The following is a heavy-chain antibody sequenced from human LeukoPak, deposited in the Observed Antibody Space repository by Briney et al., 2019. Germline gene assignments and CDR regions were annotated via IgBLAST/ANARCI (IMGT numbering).Heavy chain of an antibody. J-gene: IGHJ6*02. CDR2: ISTYNGNT. D-gene: IGHD2-21*01. CDR3: ARGGGGGTYYYFGMDV. Sequence: ASVKVSCKASGYTFTGYYVHWVRQAPGQGLEWMGWISTYNGNTNYAQNLQGRVTMTSDTSTSTAYMELRSLRSDDTAVYYCARGGGGGTYYYFGMDVWGQGTTVTVSS. V-gene: IGHV1-18*04. CDR1: GYTFTGYY.